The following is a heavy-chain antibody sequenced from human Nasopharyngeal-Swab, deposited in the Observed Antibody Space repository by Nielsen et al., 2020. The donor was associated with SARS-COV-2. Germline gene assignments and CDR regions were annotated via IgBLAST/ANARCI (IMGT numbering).Heavy chain of an antibody. J-gene: IGHJ6*02. D-gene: IGHD3-10*01. CDR3: ARDIFSIPMVQGVIHYYYGMDV. Sequence: WVRQPPGRGLEWLGGIIPIFGTANSAQKFQGRVTITADESTSTAYMELSSLRSEDTAVYYCARDIFSIPMVQGVIHYYYGMDVWGQGTTVTVSS. V-gene: IGHV1-69*01. CDR2: IIPIFGTA.